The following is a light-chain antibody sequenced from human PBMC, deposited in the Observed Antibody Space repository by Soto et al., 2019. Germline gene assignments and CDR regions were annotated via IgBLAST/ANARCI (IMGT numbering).Light chain of an antibody. V-gene: IGKV3-20*01. Sequence: EIVLTQSPGTLSLSPVDRATLACRASQSVSNNYVAWYQQKPGQAPRLLIFRASNKATGVPDRFSGSGSGTEFILTISALEPEDSGIYHCHQHGGTPETFGQGTKADI. CDR3: HQHGGTPET. CDR2: RAS. CDR1: QSVSNNY. J-gene: IGKJ1*01.